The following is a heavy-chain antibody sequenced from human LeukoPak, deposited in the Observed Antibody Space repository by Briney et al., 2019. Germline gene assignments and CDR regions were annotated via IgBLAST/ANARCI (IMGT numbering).Heavy chain of an antibody. Sequence: ASVKVSFKASGYTFTNYGLSWVRQAPGQGLEWMGWINTNTGNPKSAQGFTERFVFSLDASVSTAYLQISSLKAADTAVYYCARSYGAFEGATYYYYGMDVWGQGITVTVSS. CDR1: GYTFTNYG. CDR3: ARSYGAFEGATYYYYGMDV. CDR2: INTNTGNP. D-gene: IGHD3-10*01. J-gene: IGHJ6*02. V-gene: IGHV7-4-1*02.